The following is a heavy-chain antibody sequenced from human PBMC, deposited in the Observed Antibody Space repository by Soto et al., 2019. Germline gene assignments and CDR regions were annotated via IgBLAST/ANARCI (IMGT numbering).Heavy chain of an antibody. CDR1: GFTFSSYA. Sequence: EVQLLESGGGLVQPGGSLRLSCAASGFTFSSYAMSWVRQAPGKGLEWGSAISGSGGSTYYADPVKGRFTISRDNSKSTLYLQMNSLRAEDTAVYYCAKAPGGYCSGGSCYDFDYWGQGTLVTVSS. CDR2: ISGSGGST. J-gene: IGHJ4*02. D-gene: IGHD2-15*01. CDR3: AKAPGGYCSGGSCYDFDY. V-gene: IGHV3-23*01.